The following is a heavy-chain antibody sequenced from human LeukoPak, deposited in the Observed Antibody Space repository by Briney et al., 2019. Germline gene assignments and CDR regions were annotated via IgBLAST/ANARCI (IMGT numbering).Heavy chain of an antibody. D-gene: IGHD2-2*01. V-gene: IGHV4-59*08. CDR2: ISYGGNT. CDR1: GGSISTYY. Sequence: SETLSLTCTVSGGSISTYYWSWIRQPPGEGLEWVGYISYGGNTNYNPYLKSRVTISVDTSKNQFSLKLSPVTAADTATYYCARSIIPVASRFDYWGQGTLVSVSS. J-gene: IGHJ4*02. CDR3: ARSIIPVASRFDY.